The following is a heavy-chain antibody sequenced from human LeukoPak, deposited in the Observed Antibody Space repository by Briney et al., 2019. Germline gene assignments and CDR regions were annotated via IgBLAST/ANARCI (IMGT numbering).Heavy chain of an antibody. V-gene: IGHV1-2*02. Sequence: ASVKVSCKASGYTFTGYYMHWVRQAPGQGLEWMGWINPNSGGTNYAQKFQGRVTMTRDTSISTAYMELSRLRSDDTAAYYCARDTAAADREFDYWGQGTLVTVSS. CDR3: ARDTAAADREFDY. J-gene: IGHJ4*02. D-gene: IGHD6-13*01. CDR2: INPNSGGT. CDR1: GYTFTGYY.